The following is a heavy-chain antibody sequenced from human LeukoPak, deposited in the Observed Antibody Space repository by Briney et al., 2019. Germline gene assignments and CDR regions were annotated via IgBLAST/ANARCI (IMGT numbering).Heavy chain of an antibody. CDR3: ARVGYSSSYSFDY. CDR2: INHSGST. CDR1: GGSLSGYY. J-gene: IGHJ4*02. Sequence: SETLSLTCAVYGGSLSGYYWSWIRQPPGKGLEWIGEINHSGSTNYNPSLKSRVTISVDTSKNQFSLKLSSVTAADTAVYYCARVGYSSSYSFDYWGQGTLVTVSS. D-gene: IGHD6-13*01. V-gene: IGHV4-34*01.